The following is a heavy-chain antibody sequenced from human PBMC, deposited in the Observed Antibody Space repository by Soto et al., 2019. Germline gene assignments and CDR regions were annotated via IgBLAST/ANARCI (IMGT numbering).Heavy chain of an antibody. CDR3: ARMVRGVTAGGNY. J-gene: IGHJ4*02. D-gene: IGHD3-10*01. Sequence: PGGSLRLSCAASGFTFSSYAVHWVRQAPGKGLEWVAVISYDGSNKYYADSVKGRFTISRDNSKNTLYLQMNSLRAEDTAVYYCARMVRGVTAGGNYWGQGTLVTVSS. V-gene: IGHV3-30-3*01. CDR1: GFTFSSYA. CDR2: ISYDGSNK.